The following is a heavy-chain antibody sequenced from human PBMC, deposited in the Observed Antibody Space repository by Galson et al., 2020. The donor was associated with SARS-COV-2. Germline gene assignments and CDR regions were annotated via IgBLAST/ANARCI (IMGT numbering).Heavy chain of an antibody. V-gene: IGHV3-30*04. CDR1: GFTFSXXX. CDR3: VREGPSRSSGWYDDFDY. Sequence: GGSLRLSCAASGFTFSXXXXXXXRXAXGXXXXWVAXXSXXXXKTNYADSVKGRFTISRDNSNNRLYVQMSSLRTEDTAVYRCVREGPSRSSGWYDDFDYWGRGTLVTVSS. J-gene: IGHJ4*02. D-gene: IGHD6-19*01. CDR2: XSXXXXKT.